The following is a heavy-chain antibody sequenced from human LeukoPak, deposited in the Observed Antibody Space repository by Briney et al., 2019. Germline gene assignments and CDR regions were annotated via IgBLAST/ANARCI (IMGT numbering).Heavy chain of an antibody. J-gene: IGHJ4*02. D-gene: IGHD1-26*01. Sequence: SETLSLTCTVSGGSISSSSYYWGWIRQPPGKGLEWIGSIYYSGSTYYNPSLKSRVTISVDTSKNQFSLKLSSVTAADTAVYYCARLRSWELRLPDYWGQGTLVTVSS. CDR3: ARLRSWELRLPDY. CDR2: IYYSGST. V-gene: IGHV4-39*01. CDR1: GGSISSSSYY.